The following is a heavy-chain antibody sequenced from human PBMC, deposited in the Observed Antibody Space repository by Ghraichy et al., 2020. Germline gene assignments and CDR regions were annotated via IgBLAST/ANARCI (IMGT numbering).Heavy chain of an antibody. D-gene: IGHD1-7*01. CDR3: AHRQTKFGWNYVSFDY. V-gene: IGHV2-5*02. CDR1: GFSLSTNGVG. CDR2: IYWDDDK. Sequence: SGPTLVKPTQTLTLTCAFSGFSLSTNGVGVGWIRQPPGKALEWLALIYWDDDKRYSPSLRSRLTITKDTSKNQVVLTLTDMDPVDTATYFCAHRQTKFGWNYVSFDYWGQGTLVTVSS. J-gene: IGHJ4*02.